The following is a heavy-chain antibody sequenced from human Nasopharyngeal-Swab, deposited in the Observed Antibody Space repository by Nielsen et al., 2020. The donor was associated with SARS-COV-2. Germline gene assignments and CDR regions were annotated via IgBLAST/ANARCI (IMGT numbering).Heavy chain of an antibody. J-gene: IGHJ4*02. Sequence: GESLKISCAASAFTLSGYWMNWVRQAPGKGLEWVASIKQDGSEKYYVDSVKGRFTISRDNAKNSLYLQMNSLRVEDTAVYYCARVPGGYDSSGYYFDQWGQGTLVTVSS. D-gene: IGHD3-22*01. V-gene: IGHV3-7*01. CDR2: IKQDGSEK. CDR1: AFTLSGYW. CDR3: ARVPGGYDSSGYYFDQ.